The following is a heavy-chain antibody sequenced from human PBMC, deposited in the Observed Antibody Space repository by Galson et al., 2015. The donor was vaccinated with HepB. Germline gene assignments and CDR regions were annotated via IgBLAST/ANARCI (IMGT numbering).Heavy chain of an antibody. Sequence: LSLTCTVSGGSISSRNYYWSWIRQPAGKRLEWIGRIYFSGANNYNPSLKSRVTMSVDTSKNQFSLKLSSVTAADTAVYYCTRDQWGRWSFDHWGQGTLVTVPS. D-gene: IGHD4-23*01. V-gene: IGHV4-61*02. CDR3: TRDQWGRWSFDH. CDR2: IYFSGAN. J-gene: IGHJ4*02. CDR1: GGSISSRNYY.